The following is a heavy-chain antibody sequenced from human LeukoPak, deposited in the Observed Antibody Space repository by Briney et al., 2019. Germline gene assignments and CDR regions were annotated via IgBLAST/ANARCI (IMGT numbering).Heavy chain of an antibody. D-gene: IGHD4/OR15-4a*01. Sequence: TLSLTCTVSGGSISSGGYYWSWIRQHPGKGLEWIGYIYYSGSTYYNPSLKSRVTISVDTSKNQFSLKLSSVTAADTAVYYCARDGTISSYYFDYWGQGTLVTVSS. CDR1: GGSISSGGYY. CDR2: IYYSGST. J-gene: IGHJ4*02. CDR3: ARDGTISSYYFDY. V-gene: IGHV4-31*03.